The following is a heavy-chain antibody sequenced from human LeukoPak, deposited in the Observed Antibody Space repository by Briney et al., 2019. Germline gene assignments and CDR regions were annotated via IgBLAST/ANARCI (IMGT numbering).Heavy chain of an antibody. V-gene: IGHV3-30*18. Sequence: PGGSLRLSCAASGFTFSNYGMHWGRQAPGKGVEWVAVISYDGSNNHYPDSVKGRFTLSRDNSNNTLYLQMNSLRDEDTAIYYCANLETITGRGSGYWGQGTLITVSS. CDR2: ISYDGSNN. CDR1: GFTFSNYG. J-gene: IGHJ4*02. CDR3: ANLETITGRGSGY. D-gene: IGHD5-24*01.